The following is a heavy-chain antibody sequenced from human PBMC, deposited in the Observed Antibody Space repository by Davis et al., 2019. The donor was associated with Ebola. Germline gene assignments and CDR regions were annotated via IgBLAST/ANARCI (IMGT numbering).Heavy chain of an antibody. CDR3: ARDLSGVDSYGHS. D-gene: IGHD5-18*01. J-gene: IGHJ4*02. CDR1: GFTFSSYD. V-gene: IGHV3-13*01. Sequence: GESLKISCAASGFTFSSYDMHWVRQATGKGLEWVSAIGTAGDTYYPGSVKGRFTISRDNAKNSLYLQMNSLRAEDTAVYYCARDLSGVDSYGHSWGQGTLVTVSS. CDR2: IGTAGDT.